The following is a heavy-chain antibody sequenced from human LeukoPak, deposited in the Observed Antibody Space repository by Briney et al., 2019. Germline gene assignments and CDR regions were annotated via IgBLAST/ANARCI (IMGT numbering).Heavy chain of an antibody. J-gene: IGHJ4*02. Sequence: GGSLRLSCAASGFTFSNYAMNWVRLAPGKGLEWVSVISGSGDSTYYADSVKGRFTISRDNSKNTLYLQMNSLRAEDTAVYYCAKEIYGDYEPSFDYWGQGTLVTVSS. CDR1: GFTFSNYA. CDR2: ISGSGDST. V-gene: IGHV3-23*01. CDR3: AKEIYGDYEPSFDY. D-gene: IGHD4-17*01.